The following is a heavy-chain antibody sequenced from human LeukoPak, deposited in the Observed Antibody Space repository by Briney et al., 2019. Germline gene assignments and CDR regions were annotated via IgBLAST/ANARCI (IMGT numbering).Heavy chain of an antibody. CDR3: ASTLAGYCSSTSCLYFDY. V-gene: IGHV4-38-2*01. D-gene: IGHD2-2*03. CDR2: IYHSGST. CDR1: GYSIRSGYY. J-gene: IGHJ4*02. Sequence: PSETLSLTCAVSGYSIRSGYYWGWIRQPPGKGLEWIGSIYHSGSTYYNPSLKSRVTISVDTSKNQFSLKLSSVTAADTAVYYCASTLAGYCSSTSCLYFDYWGQGTLVTVSS.